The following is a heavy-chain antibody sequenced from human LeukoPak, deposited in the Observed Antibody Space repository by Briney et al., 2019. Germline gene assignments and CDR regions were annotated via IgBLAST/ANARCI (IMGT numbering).Heavy chain of an antibody. Sequence: GGSLRLSCAASGFTFSSYGMHWVRQAPGKGLEWVAFIRYDGSNKYYADSVKGRFTISGDNSKNTLYLQMNSLRAEDTAVYYCAKDRYYDFWSGYYKGSYYFDYWGQGTLVTVSS. D-gene: IGHD3-3*01. CDR2: IRYDGSNK. CDR3: AKDRYYDFWSGYYKGSYYFDY. V-gene: IGHV3-30*02. CDR1: GFTFSSYG. J-gene: IGHJ4*02.